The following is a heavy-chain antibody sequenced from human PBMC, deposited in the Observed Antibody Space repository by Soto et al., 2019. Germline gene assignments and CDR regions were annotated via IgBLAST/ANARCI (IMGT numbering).Heavy chain of an antibody. D-gene: IGHD1-1*01. J-gene: IGHJ5*02. CDR1: GYTFSSYG. CDR2: ISAYNGNT. V-gene: IGHV1-18*01. Sequence: QVQLVQSGGEVKKPGASVKVSCKASGYTFSSYGISWVRQAPGQGLEWMGWISAYNGNTNYAQNLQGRVTMTTDTSTNTAYMELRSLRSDDTDVYYCARRPRVYNSLGPWGQGTLVTVSS. CDR3: ARRPRVYNSLGP.